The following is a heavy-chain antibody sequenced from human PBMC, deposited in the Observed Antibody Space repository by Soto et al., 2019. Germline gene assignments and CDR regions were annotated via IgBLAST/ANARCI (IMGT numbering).Heavy chain of an antibody. V-gene: IGHV4-34*01. CDR1: GVSFSAYY. CDR2: INHSGST. Sequence: LSITCVFYGVSFSAYYWTWIRQPPGTGLEWIGEINHSGSTNYNPSLKSRVTISVDTSKNQFSLKLSSVTAADTAVYYCMLGSGWKDFDYWGQGTLVTVSS. D-gene: IGHD3-22*01. CDR3: MLGSGWKDFDY. J-gene: IGHJ4*02.